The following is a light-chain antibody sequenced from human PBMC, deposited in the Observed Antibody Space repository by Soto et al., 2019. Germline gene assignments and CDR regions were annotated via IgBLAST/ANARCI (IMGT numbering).Light chain of an antibody. V-gene: IGLV2-14*01. CDR3: SSYTSRSTLV. CDR1: SSDVGGYDS. Sequence: ALTQPASVSGSPGQSITISCTGTSSDVGGYDSVSWYQQHPGKAPKLMIYDVNKRPSGVFNRFSGSKSGNTASLTISGLQTEDEADYYCSSYTSRSTLVFGGGTKLTVL. J-gene: IGLJ2*01. CDR2: DVN.